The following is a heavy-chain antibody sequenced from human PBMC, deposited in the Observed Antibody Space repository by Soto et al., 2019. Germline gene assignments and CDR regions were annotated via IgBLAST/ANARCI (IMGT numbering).Heavy chain of an antibody. V-gene: IGHV4-34*01. CDR1: GGSLSGYY. D-gene: IGHD3-10*01. CDR3: ARGLRASYGVRLSYFYYGMDV. Sequence: PSETLSLTXAVSGGSLSGYYWSWIRQPPGKGLESIGEISDSGSTNYNPSLKSRVTMSVDTSKNQFSLKLSSATAADTAVYYCARGLRASYGVRLSYFYYGMDVWGRGTTVTVSS. J-gene: IGHJ6*02. CDR2: ISDSGST.